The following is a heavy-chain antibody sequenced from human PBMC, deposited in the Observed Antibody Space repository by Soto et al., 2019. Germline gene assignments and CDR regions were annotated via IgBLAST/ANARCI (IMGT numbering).Heavy chain of an antibody. CDR3: TTPHRFRETNYFDP. Sequence: GASVKVSCKVSGYTLTELSMNWVRQAPGKGLEWMGSFDPEDGEKIYAQKFQGRVTLTEDTSTDTAYMEVSSLRSEDTAMYYCTTPHRFRETNYFDPWGQGALVTVSS. V-gene: IGHV1-24*01. J-gene: IGHJ5*02. D-gene: IGHD2-21*01. CDR2: FDPEDGEK. CDR1: GYTLTELS.